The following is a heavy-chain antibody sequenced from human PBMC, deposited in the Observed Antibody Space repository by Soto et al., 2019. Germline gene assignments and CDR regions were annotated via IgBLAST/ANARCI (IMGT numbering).Heavy chain of an antibody. CDR1: GGSISSGGYS. V-gene: IGHV4-30-2*01. J-gene: IGHJ4*02. D-gene: IGHD2-15*01. CDR2: IYHSGST. Sequence: QLQLQESGSGLVKPSQTLSLTCAVSGGSISSGGYSWSWIRQPPGKGLEWIGYIYHSGSTYYNPSLXSXPXLXXARSKTQCSLKLSSVTAADTAVYYCARGQVVAAQHWGQGTLVTVSS. CDR3: ARGQVVAAQH.